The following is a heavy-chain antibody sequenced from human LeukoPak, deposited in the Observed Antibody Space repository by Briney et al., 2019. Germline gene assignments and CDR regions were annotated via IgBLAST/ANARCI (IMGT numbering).Heavy chain of an antibody. Sequence: GGSLRLSCAASGFTFSSYAMSWVRQAPGKGLEWVSAISGSGGSTYYADSVKGRFTISRDNSKNTLYLQMSSLRAEDTAVYHCARERAEGFDYWGQGTLVTVSS. J-gene: IGHJ4*02. CDR3: ARERAEGFDY. CDR2: ISGSGGST. V-gene: IGHV3-23*01. D-gene: IGHD6-19*01. CDR1: GFTFSSYA.